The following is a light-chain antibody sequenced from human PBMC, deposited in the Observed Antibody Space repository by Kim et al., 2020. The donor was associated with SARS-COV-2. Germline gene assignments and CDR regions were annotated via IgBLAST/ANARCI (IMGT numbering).Light chain of an antibody. Sequence: LGQPVTIRCRGDSIRGYYAHWYQQKPGQAPVRVIYAEDKRPSGIPMRFSGATSGNTAKLTIDGALAEDEAVYYCSSRAGSGDPVLFGGGTQLTVL. CDR1: SIRGYY. J-gene: IGLJ2*01. CDR2: AED. V-gene: IGLV3-19*01. CDR3: SSRAGSGDPVL.